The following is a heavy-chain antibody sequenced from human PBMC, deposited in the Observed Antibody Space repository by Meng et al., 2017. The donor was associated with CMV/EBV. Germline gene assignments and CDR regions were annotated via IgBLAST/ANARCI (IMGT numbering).Heavy chain of an antibody. D-gene: IGHD1-26*01. CDR2: IGTAGDT. CDR1: GFTFSSYD. J-gene: IGHJ4*02. Sequence: GESLKLSCAASGFTFSSYDMHWVRQATGKGLEWVSAIGTAGDTYYPGSVKGRFTISRENAKNSLYLQMNSLRAGDTAVYYCARARAGGSYVDYWGQGTLVTVSS. CDR3: ARARAGGSYVDY. V-gene: IGHV3-13*01.